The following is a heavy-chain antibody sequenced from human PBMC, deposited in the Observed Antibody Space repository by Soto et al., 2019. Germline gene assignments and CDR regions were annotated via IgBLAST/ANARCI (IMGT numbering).Heavy chain of an antibody. J-gene: IGHJ6*03. Sequence: QVQLQESGPGLVKPSGTLSLTCAVSSGSISSSNWWSWVRQPPGKGLEWIGEIYHSGSTNYSPSLKRPVTISVDKSKNQFSRKLSSVTAADTAVYYCARGGYYGSGSYYNALNYYYYYYLDVWGKGPTVTLSS. CDR1: SGSISSSNW. CDR3: ARGGYYGSGSYYNALNYYYYYYLDV. CDR2: IYHSGST. V-gene: IGHV4-4*02. D-gene: IGHD3-10*01.